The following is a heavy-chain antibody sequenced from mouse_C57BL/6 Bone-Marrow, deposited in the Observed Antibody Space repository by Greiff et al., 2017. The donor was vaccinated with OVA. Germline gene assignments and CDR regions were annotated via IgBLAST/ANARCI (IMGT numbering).Heavy chain of an antibody. J-gene: IGHJ3*01. CDR3: AQATLFAY. V-gene: IGHV1-19*01. Sequence: EVKLVESGPVLVKPGASVKMSCKASGYTFTDYYMNWVKQSHGKSLEWIGVINPYNGGTSYNQKFKGKATLTVDKSSSTAYMELNSLTSEDSAVYYCAQATLFAYWGQGTLVTVSA. CDR2: INPYNGGT. CDR1: GYTFTDYY. D-gene: IGHD3-2*02.